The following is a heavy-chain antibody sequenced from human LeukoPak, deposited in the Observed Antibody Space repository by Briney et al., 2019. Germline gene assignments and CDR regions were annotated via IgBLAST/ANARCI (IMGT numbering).Heavy chain of an antibody. D-gene: IGHD3-10*01. CDR2: ISSSSSYI. Sequence: GGSLRLSCAASGFTFSSYSMNWVRQAPGKGLEWGSSISSSSSYIYYADSVKGRFTISRDNAKNSLYLQMNSLRVEDRAVYYCARDGVLLWLGKFFDYWGQGTLVTVSS. V-gene: IGHV3-21*01. CDR1: GFTFSSYS. CDR3: ARDGVLLWLGKFFDY. J-gene: IGHJ4*02.